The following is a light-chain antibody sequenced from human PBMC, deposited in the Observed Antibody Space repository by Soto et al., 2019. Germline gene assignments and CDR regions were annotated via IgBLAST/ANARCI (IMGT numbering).Light chain of an antibody. CDR1: QSVSSN. J-gene: IGKJ4*02. V-gene: IGKV3D-15*01. CDR3: LHSGLLGT. Sequence: VKKQSRVTQSKSPGERGSLCTRASQSVSSNLAWYRQKPGQAPRLLIYDASNRATGIPARFICSGSGTDFTLSGLGLQPEEFAGYRRLHSGLLGTCRGGTRLEI. CDR2: DAS.